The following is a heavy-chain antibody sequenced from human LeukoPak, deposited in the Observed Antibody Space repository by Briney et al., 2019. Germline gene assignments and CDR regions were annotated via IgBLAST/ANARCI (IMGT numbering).Heavy chain of an antibody. V-gene: IGHV1-2*02. CDR3: ARASLVVVPAAIGSGI. J-gene: IGHJ3*02. D-gene: IGHD2-2*01. CDR2: INPNSGGT. CDR1: GYTFTGYY. Sequence: GASVKVSCKASGYTFTGYYMHWVRQAPGQGLEWMGWINPNSGGTNYAQKFQGRVTMTRDTSISTAYMELSRLRSDDTAVYYCARASLVVVPAAIGSGIWGQGTMVTVSS.